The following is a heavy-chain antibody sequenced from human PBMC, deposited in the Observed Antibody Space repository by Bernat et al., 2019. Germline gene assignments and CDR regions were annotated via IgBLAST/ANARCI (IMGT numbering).Heavy chain of an antibody. J-gene: IGHJ4*02. CDR2: IIPILDIA. Sequence: QVQLVQSGAEVKKPGSSVKVSCKASGGTFSSYTISWVRQAPGQGLEWMGRIIPILDIANYAQKFQGRVTITADKSTSTAYMELSSLRSEDTAVYYCARSPGDVEMATIWGQGTLVTVSS. CDR1: GGTFSSYT. D-gene: IGHD5-24*01. CDR3: ARSPGDVEMATI. V-gene: IGHV1-69*02.